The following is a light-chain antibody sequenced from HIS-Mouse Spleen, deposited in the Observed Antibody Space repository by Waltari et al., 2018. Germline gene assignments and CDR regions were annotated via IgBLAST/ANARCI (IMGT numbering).Light chain of an antibody. CDR3: QSADSSGTYQDVV. Sequence: SYELTQPPSVSVSPGQTARITCSGDALPTHYAYWYQQKPGQAPVLVIYKDSERPSGIPERFSGSSSGTKVTLTISGVQAEDEADYYCQSADSSGTYQDVVFGGGTKLTVL. CDR2: KDS. J-gene: IGLJ2*01. CDR1: ALPTHY. V-gene: IGLV3-25*03.